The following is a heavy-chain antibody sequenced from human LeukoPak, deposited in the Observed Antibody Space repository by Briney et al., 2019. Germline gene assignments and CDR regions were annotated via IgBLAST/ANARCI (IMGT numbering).Heavy chain of an antibody. V-gene: IGHV3-7*01. CDR1: GFTFSSYW. CDR2: IKQDGSEK. D-gene: IGHD3-22*01. J-gene: IGHJ4*02. CDR3: ARVGWGYYDSSGLGYFDY. Sequence: PGGSLRLSCAASGFTFSSYWMSWVRQVPGKGLEWVANIKQDGSEKYYVDSVKGRFTISRDNAKNSLYLQMNSLRAEDTAVYYCARVGWGYYDSSGLGYFDYWGQGTLVTVSS.